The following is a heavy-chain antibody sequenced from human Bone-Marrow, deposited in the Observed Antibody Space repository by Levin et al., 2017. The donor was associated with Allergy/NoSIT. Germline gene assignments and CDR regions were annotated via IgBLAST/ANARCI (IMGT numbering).Heavy chain of an antibody. Sequence: PGGSLRLSCAASGFTFSTYSMNWVRQAPGKGLEWVSAITAGGDHTYYADSVKGRFTISRDNAKNSLYLQMNSLRAEDTAVYYCASLQYGDYGNDYWGQGTLVTVSS. CDR3: ASLQYGDYGNDY. CDR1: GFTFSTYS. D-gene: IGHD4-17*01. J-gene: IGHJ4*02. V-gene: IGHV3-21*01. CDR2: ITAGGDHT.